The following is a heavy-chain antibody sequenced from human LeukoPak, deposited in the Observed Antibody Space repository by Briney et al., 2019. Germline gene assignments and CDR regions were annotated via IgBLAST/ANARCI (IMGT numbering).Heavy chain of an antibody. CDR2: ISYDGSNK. Sequence: PGGSLRLSWAASGFTFSSYAMHWVRQAPGKGLEWVAVISYDGSNKYYADSVKGRFTISRDNSKNTLYLQMNSLRAEDTAVYYCARDYGDYPDAFDIWGQGTMVTVSS. J-gene: IGHJ3*02. V-gene: IGHV3-30-3*01. CDR1: GFTFSSYA. D-gene: IGHD4-17*01. CDR3: ARDYGDYPDAFDI.